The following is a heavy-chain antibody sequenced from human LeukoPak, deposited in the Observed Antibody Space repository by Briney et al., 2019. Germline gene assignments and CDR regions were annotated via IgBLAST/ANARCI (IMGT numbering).Heavy chain of an antibody. D-gene: IGHD6-19*01. CDR1: GFTFGGYA. CDR3: TRVSGWQYYFDY. J-gene: IGHJ4*02. V-gene: IGHV3-49*04. Sequence: GGSLRLSCTASGFTFGGYAVSWVRQAPGKGLEWVGFIRSKAYGGTTEYAASVKGRFTISRDDSKSIAYLQMNGLKTEDTAVYYCTRVSGWQYYFDYWGQGPWSPSPQ. CDR2: IRSKAYGGTT.